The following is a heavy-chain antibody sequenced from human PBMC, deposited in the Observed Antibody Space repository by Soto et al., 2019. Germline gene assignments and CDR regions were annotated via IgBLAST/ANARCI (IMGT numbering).Heavy chain of an antibody. CDR3: ARGLWELLYGVSY. CDR1: GGSISSSSYY. Sequence: QLQLQESGPGLVKHSETLSLTCTVSGGSISSSSYYWGWIRQPPGKGLEWIGSIYYSGSTYYNPSLKSRVTISVDTSKNQFSLKLSSVTAADTAVYYCARGLWELLYGVSYWGQGTLVTVSS. CDR2: IYYSGST. D-gene: IGHD1-26*01. V-gene: IGHV4-39*01. J-gene: IGHJ4*02.